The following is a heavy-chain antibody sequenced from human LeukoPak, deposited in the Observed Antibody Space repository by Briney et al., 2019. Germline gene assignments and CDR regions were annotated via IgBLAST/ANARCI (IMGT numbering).Heavy chain of an antibody. Sequence: GSRRLSCAAAGFTVSGNYMSWLPQAPEKGLEWVSVIYSGGSTYYADSVKGRFHISRDNSKNTLYLQMNSLRAEDTAVYYCARGGATALDYWGQGTLVTVSS. CDR3: ARGGATALDY. CDR1: GFTVSGNY. J-gene: IGHJ4*02. V-gene: IGHV3-66*01. D-gene: IGHD4/OR15-4a*01. CDR2: IYSGGST.